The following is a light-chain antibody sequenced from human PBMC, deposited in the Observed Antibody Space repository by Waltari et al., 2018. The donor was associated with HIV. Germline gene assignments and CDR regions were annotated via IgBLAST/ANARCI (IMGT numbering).Light chain of an antibody. CDR1: QDIGTW. Sequence: DIQMTQSPSPVSASVGDRVTITCRASQDIGTWLAWYQQNPGKAPKLLISSASTLESGVPSRFSGSGSGTDFTLTISSLQPEDFTTYYCQQANSFPFTFGPGTKVDFK. J-gene: IGKJ3*01. CDR2: SAS. V-gene: IGKV1-12*02. CDR3: QQANSFPFT.